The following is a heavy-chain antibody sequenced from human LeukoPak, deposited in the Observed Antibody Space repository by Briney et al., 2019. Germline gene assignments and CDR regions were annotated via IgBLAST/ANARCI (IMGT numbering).Heavy chain of an antibody. CDR1: GFTLSKYA. CDR2: IDGSGGRP. D-gene: IGHD2/OR15-2a*01. V-gene: IGHV3-23*01. CDR3: ARDFPTKAFDY. Sequence: GGSLRLSCAASGFTLSKYAMNWVRQAPGKGLEWVSGIDGSGGRPPSADSVKGRFTISRDISKNTLYPQMDSLRAEDTAVYYCARDFPTKAFDYWGQGTLVTVSS. J-gene: IGHJ4*02.